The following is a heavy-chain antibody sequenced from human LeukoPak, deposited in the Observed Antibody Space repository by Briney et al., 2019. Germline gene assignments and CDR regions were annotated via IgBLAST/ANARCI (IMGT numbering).Heavy chain of an antibody. CDR3: AKAWWTTQTYYYYYMDV. CDR2: ISGSGGST. D-gene: IGHD2-8*02. V-gene: IGHV3-23*01. Sequence: GGSLRLSCAASGFTFDDYAMHWVRQAPGKGLEWVSAISGSGGSTYYADSVKGRFTISRDNSKSTLYLQMNSLRAEDTAVYYCAKAWWTTQTYYYYYMDVWGKGTTVTVSS. CDR1: GFTFDDYA. J-gene: IGHJ6*03.